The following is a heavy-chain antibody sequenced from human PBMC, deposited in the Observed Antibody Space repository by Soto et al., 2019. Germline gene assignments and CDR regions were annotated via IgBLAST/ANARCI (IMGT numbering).Heavy chain of an antibody. Sequence: VQLVESGGGLIQAGGSLRLSCAVSGFTVSNNFMMWVRQAPGKGLEWVSLIYSGGSISYADSVKGRFTISRDGSMNMLYLQMNSLTAEDSAVYYCAKDGNGQRGSPHWGQGTLVTVSS. D-gene: IGHD3-16*01. CDR2: IYSGGSI. V-gene: IGHV3-53*02. CDR1: GFTVSNNF. CDR3: AKDGNGQRGSPH. J-gene: IGHJ4*02.